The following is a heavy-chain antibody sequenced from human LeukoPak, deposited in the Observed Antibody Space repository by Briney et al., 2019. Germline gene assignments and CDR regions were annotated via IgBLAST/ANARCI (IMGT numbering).Heavy chain of an antibody. V-gene: IGHV3-30*18. Sequence: GRSLRLSCAASGFTFSSYGMHWVRQAPGKGLEWVAVISYDGSNKYHADSVKGRFTISRDNSKNTLYLQMNSLRAEDTAVYYCAKQSRSGYSRGYFDLWGRGTLVTVSS. CDR2: ISYDGSNK. J-gene: IGHJ2*01. D-gene: IGHD5-12*01. CDR3: AKQSRSGYSRGYFDL. CDR1: GFTFSSYG.